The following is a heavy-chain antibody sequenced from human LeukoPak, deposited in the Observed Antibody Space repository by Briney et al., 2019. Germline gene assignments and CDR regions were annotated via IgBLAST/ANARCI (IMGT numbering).Heavy chain of an antibody. CDR3: ARYCSSTSCYAGVHDAFDI. J-gene: IGHJ3*02. CDR2: IYYSGTT. Sequence: PSETLSLTCTVSGCSISSYYWTWIRQPPGKGLEWIGYIYYSGTTYYNPSLKSRVTISVDTSKNQFSLKLSSVTAADTAVYYCARYCSSTSCYAGVHDAFDIWGQGTMVTVSS. D-gene: IGHD2-2*01. CDR1: GCSISSYY. V-gene: IGHV4-59*12.